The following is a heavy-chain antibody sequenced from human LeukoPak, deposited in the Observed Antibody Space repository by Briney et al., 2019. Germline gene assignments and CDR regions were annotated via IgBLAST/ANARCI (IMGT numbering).Heavy chain of an antibody. D-gene: IGHD5-24*01. Sequence: GGSLRLSCAASGFTVSTNYMSWVRQAPGMGLEWVSVIYSGGSTKYADSVKGRFTISRDNSKNTLYLQMNSLRAEDTAVYYCAREASRDGYNDPFDIWGQGTMVTVSS. CDR3: AREASRDGYNDPFDI. V-gene: IGHV3-53*01. CDR1: GFTVSTNY. J-gene: IGHJ3*02. CDR2: IYSGGST.